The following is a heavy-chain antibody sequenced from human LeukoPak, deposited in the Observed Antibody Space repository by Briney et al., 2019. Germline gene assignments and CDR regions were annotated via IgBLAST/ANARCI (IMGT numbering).Heavy chain of an antibody. CDR3: ARHIAAAPTGNFDY. V-gene: IGHV4-39*01. CDR2: IYYSGST. Sequence: SETLSLTCTVSGGSISSSSYYWGWIRQPPGKGLEWIGSIYYSGSTYYNPSLKSRVTISVDTSKNQFSLKLSSVTAADTAVYYCARHIAAAPTGNFDYWGQGALVTVSS. J-gene: IGHJ4*02. CDR1: GGSISSSSYY. D-gene: IGHD6-13*01.